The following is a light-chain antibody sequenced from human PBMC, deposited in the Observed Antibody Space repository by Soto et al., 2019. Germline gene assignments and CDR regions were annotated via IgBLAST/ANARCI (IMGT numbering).Light chain of an antibody. V-gene: IGKV1-39*01. J-gene: IGKJ4*01. CDR2: AAS. CDR3: QQSYSTPVT. CDR1: QSISSY. Sequence: DIQMTQSPSSLSASVGDRVTITCRASQSISSYLNWYQQKPGKAPKLLIYAASSLQSGVPSRFSGSGSGTDFTLTISSLQPEDFAPYYCQQSYSTPVTIGGGTKVEIK.